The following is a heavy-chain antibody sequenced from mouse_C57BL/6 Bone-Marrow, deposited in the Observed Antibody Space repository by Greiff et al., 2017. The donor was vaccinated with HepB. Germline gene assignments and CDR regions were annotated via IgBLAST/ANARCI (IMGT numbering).Heavy chain of an antibody. V-gene: IGHV1-76*01. J-gene: IGHJ3*01. CDR3: ARSNYGSSWFAY. CDR1: GYTFTDYY. Sequence: QVQLQESGAELVRPGASVKLSCKASGYTFTDYYINWVKQRPGQGLEWIARIYPGSGNTYYNEKFKGKATLTAEKSSSTAYMQLSSLTSEDSAVYFCARSNYGSSWFAYWGQGTLVTVSA. CDR2: IYPGSGNT. D-gene: IGHD1-1*01.